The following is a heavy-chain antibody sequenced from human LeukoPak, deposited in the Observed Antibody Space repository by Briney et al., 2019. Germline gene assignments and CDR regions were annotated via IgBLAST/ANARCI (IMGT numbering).Heavy chain of an antibody. D-gene: IGHD3-22*01. V-gene: IGHV3-48*01. J-gene: IGHJ2*01. Sequence: GGSLRLSCAASGFTFSSYSMNWVRQAPGKGLEWVSYISSSSSTIYYADSVKGRFTISRDNAKNSLYLQMNSLRAEDTAVYYCASDTMTLVYTRSNWYFDLWGRGTLVTVSS. CDR2: ISSSSSTI. CDR1: GFTFSSYS. CDR3: ASDTMTLVYTRSNWYFDL.